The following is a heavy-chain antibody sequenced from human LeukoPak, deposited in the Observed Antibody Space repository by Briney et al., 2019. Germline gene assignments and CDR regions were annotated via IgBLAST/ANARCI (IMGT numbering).Heavy chain of an antibody. D-gene: IGHD3-10*01. Sequence: GGSLRLSCAASGFTFSGSALHWVRQASGKGLEWVGRIRSTANGYATAYAASVKGRFTISRDDSKNTAYLQMDSLKTEDTAVYYCATEARGLGVWGKGTTVTISS. CDR2: IRSTANGYAT. V-gene: IGHV3-73*01. CDR1: GFTFSGSA. J-gene: IGHJ6*04. CDR3: ATEARGLGV.